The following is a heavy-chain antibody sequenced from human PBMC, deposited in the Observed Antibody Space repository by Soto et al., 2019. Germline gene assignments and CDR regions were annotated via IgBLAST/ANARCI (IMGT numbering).Heavy chain of an antibody. V-gene: IGHV3-48*03. CDR2: ISASGRTI. J-gene: IGHJ4*02. Sequence: GGSLRLSCAASGFTFSGYEMNWVRQAPGKGLEWISYISASGRTIYYADSVKGRFTTSRDSAKNSLFLQMNSLRAEDTAVYYCARDPSASITKRDPGIDYWGQGTLVTVPQ. CDR1: GFTFSGYE. CDR3: ARDPSASITKRDPGIDY. D-gene: IGHD1-20*01.